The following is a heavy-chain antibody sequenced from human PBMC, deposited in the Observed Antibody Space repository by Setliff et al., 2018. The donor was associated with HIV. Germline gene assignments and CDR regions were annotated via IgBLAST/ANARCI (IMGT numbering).Heavy chain of an antibody. J-gene: IGHJ4*02. CDR2: IIPIFGTA. Sequence: GASVKVSCKASGGTFSSYTINWVRQAPGQGLEWMGGIIPIFGTANYAQKFQGRVTITTDESTSTAYMELSSLRSEDTALYCCARTREMVRGVITPAFDYWGLGTLVTVSS. CDR1: GGTFSSYT. D-gene: IGHD3-10*01. V-gene: IGHV1-69*05. CDR3: ARTREMVRGVITPAFDY.